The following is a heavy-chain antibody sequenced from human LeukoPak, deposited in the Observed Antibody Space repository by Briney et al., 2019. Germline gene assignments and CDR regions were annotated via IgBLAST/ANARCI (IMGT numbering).Heavy chain of an antibody. CDR2: IRYDGNNK. D-gene: IGHD1-26*01. J-gene: IGHJ4*02. CDR1: GFTFSTYA. Sequence: GGSLRLSCAASGFTFSTYAMHWVRQAPGKGLEWVSFIRYDGNNKYYGDSVKGRFTISRDNAKNSLYLQMNSLRAEDTAVYYCARRRYSGSSQHFDYWGQGTLVTVSS. V-gene: IGHV3-30*02. CDR3: ARRRYSGSSQHFDY.